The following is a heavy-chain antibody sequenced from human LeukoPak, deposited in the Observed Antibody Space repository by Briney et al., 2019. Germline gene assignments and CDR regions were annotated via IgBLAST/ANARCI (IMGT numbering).Heavy chain of an antibody. CDR2: IITYNGNT. J-gene: IGHJ2*01. D-gene: IGHD2-15*01. V-gene: IGHV1-18*01. CDR3: ARVALGSWYFDL. CDR1: GYTFTSYG. Sequence: ASVKVSCKASGYTFTSYGISWVRQAPGQGLEWMGYIITYNGNTNYAQKLQGRVTMTTDTSTSTAYMELRSLRSDDTAVYHCARVALGSWYFDLWGRGTLVTVSS.